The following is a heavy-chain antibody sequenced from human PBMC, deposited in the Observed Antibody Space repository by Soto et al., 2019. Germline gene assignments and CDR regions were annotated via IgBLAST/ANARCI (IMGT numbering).Heavy chain of an antibody. CDR3: ASGFDSSWFPNG. Sequence: EVQLVESGGNLVQPGGSLRLSCAVSGFTVSLNYMNWVRQAPGRGLEWVSLIYSDGTTYYSDSVKGRFIISSDNSKNTLYQQRNSLRVEDTAVYYCASGFDSSWFPNGWGKGTTVTVSS. V-gene: IGHV3-66*01. CDR1: GFTVSLNY. CDR2: IYSDGTT. D-gene: IGHD6-13*01. J-gene: IGHJ6*04.